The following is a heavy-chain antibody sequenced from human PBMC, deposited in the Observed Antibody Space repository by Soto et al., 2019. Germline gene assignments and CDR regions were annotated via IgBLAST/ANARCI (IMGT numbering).Heavy chain of an antibody. D-gene: IGHD3-16*01. V-gene: IGHV3-15*07. Sequence: PGGSLRLSFAPSGFTISDAWINWVRQAPGRGLKGVGRIKSIRDGGTTDFAAPVKARFAISRDDSKNMVYLQINSLNTEDTAVYYCSTDSHFSLVFVRHDYWGHGTLVTVSS. CDR3: STDSHFSLVFVRHDY. CDR1: GFTISDAW. CDR2: IKSIRDGGTT. J-gene: IGHJ4*01.